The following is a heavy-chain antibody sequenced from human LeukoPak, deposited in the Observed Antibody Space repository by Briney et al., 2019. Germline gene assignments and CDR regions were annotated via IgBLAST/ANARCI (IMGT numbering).Heavy chain of an antibody. V-gene: IGHV4-4*02. D-gene: IGHD4-23*01. CDR1: GGSISSSNW. J-gene: IGHJ4*02. CDR3: ARTHTVVTPHFDY. Sequence: SGTLSLTCAVSGGSISSSNWWSWVREPPGKGLEWSGEIYHSGSTNYNPSLKSRVTISVDKSKNQFSLKLSSVTAADTAVYYCARTHTVVTPHFDYWGQGTLVTVSS. CDR2: IYHSGST.